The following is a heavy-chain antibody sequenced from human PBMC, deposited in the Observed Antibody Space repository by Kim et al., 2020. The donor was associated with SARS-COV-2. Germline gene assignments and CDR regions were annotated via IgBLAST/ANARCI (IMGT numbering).Heavy chain of an antibody. J-gene: IGHJ4*02. Sequence: GGSLRLSCSASGFTFSSYAMHWVRQAPGRGLECVSGISSNGGSTYNADSVKGRFIISRDNSNNTLYLQMSSLRAEDSAVYSCVKGATGTVDHWGQGTLVTVSS. CDR2: ISSNGGST. V-gene: IGHV3-64D*09. D-gene: IGHD6-13*01. CDR1: GFTFSSYA. CDR3: VKGATGTVDH.